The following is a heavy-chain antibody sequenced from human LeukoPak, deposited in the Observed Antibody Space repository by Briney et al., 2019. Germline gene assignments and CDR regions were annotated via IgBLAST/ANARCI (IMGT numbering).Heavy chain of an antibody. Sequence: PGGSLRLSCAASGFTVSSNYMSWVRQPPGKGLEWIGEINHSGSTNYNPSLKSRVTISVDTSKNQFSLKLSSVTAADTAVYYCARGRGRRYCSSTSCYTIRIFYGMDVWGQGTTVTVSS. V-gene: IGHV4-34*01. CDR1: GFTVSSNY. J-gene: IGHJ6*02. CDR3: ARGRGRRYCSSTSCYTIRIFYGMDV. CDR2: INHSGST. D-gene: IGHD2-2*02.